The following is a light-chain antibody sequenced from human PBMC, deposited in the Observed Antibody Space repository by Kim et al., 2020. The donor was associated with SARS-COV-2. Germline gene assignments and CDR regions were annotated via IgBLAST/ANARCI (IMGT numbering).Light chain of an antibody. CDR3: QVWDSRTVG. Sequence: SYELTQPLSVSVALGQTATIPCGGNNIENKNVHWYHQRPGQAPVLVMYRDKKRPSGIPERLSGSNSGNTATLTISRVQAGDEGDYYCQVWDSRTVGFVGG. CDR1: NIENKN. V-gene: IGLV3-9*01. J-gene: IGLJ2*01. CDR2: RDK.